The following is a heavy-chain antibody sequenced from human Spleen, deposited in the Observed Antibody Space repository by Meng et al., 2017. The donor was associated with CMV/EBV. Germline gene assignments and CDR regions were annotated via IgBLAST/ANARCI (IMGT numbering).Heavy chain of an antibody. Sequence: GGSLRLSCAASGFTFSSYSMNWVRQAPGKGLEWVSYISSSSSTIYYADPVKGRFTISRDNAKNSLYLQMNSLRAEDTAVYYCASTYSYWGQGTLVTVSS. D-gene: IGHD1-26*01. CDR2: ISSSSSTI. CDR3: ASTYSY. CDR1: GFTFSSYS. V-gene: IGHV3-48*04. J-gene: IGHJ4*02.